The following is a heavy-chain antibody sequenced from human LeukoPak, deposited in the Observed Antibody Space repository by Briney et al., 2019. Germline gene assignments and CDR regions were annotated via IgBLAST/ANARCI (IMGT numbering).Heavy chain of an antibody. CDR2: IYYSGST. CDR1: GGSISSYY. J-gene: IGHJ4*02. Sequence: PSETLSLTCTVSGGSISSYYWSWIRQPPGKGLEWIGYIYYSGSTNYNPSPKSRVTISVDTSKNQFSLKLSSVTAADTAVYYCARGLYPMTTRAPSDYWGQGTLVTVSS. CDR3: ARGLYPMTTRAPSDY. V-gene: IGHV4-59*01. D-gene: IGHD4-11*01.